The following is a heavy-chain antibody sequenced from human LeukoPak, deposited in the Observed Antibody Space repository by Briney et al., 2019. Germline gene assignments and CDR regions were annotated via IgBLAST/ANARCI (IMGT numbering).Heavy chain of an antibody. CDR1: GYTFTSYD. D-gene: IGHD2-15*01. V-gene: IGHV1-8*01. J-gene: IGHJ6*02. Sequence: ASVKVSCKASGYTFTSYDINWVRQAPGQGLEWMGWMNPNSGNTGYAQKFQGRVTMTRNTSISTAYTELSSLRSEDTAVYYCARVGSYYGMDVWGQGTTVTVSS. CDR2: MNPNSGNT. CDR3: ARVGSYYGMDV.